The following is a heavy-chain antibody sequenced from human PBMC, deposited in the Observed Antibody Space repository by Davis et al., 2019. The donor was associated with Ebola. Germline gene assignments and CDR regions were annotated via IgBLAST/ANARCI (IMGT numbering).Heavy chain of an antibody. Sequence: SGPTLVKPTQTLTLTCTFSGFSLSSSGVGVGWIRQPPGKALEWLALIYWDDDKRYSPSLKSRLTITKDTSKNQVVLTMANVDPVDTATYYCAHSPAAAGTFDPWGQGTLVTVSS. CDR3: AHSPAAAGTFDP. D-gene: IGHD6-13*01. CDR2: IYWDDDK. V-gene: IGHV2-5*02. J-gene: IGHJ5*02. CDR1: GFSLSSSGVG.